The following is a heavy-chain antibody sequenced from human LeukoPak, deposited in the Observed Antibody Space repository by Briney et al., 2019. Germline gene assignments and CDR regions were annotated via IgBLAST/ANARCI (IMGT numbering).Heavy chain of an antibody. Sequence: GGSLRLSCAASGFTFGSYSMNWVRQAPGKGLEWVSYIDSSSTTVLYADSVKGRFTISRDNAKNSLYLQMNSLRDEDTAVYFCARVVAAASVMGAFDIWGQGTMVTVSS. V-gene: IGHV3-48*02. CDR3: ARVVAAASVMGAFDI. D-gene: IGHD2-15*01. CDR2: IDSSSTTV. J-gene: IGHJ3*02. CDR1: GFTFGSYS.